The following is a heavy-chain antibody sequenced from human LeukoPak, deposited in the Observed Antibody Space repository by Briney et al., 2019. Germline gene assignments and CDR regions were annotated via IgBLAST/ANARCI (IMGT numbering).Heavy chain of an antibody. D-gene: IGHD6-19*01. CDR2: NSGSGGST. CDR3: AKGSSDWSGPTGVFDY. V-gene: IGHV3-23*01. CDR1: GFIFSNYA. Sequence: GGSLRLSCAASGFIFSNYAMSWVRQAPGKGPEWVSANSGSGGSTYHADSVKGRFTISRDNSKNTLYLQMNSLRVEDTAVYYCAKGSSDWSGPTGVFDYWGQGTLVTGSS. J-gene: IGHJ4*02.